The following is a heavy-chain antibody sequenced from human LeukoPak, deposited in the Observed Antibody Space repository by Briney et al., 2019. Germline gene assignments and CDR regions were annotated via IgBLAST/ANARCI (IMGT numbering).Heavy chain of an antibody. D-gene: IGHD6-19*01. Sequence: GGSLRLSCAASGFTFRTYSIIWVRQAPGKGLEWVSHVGGSGSFIYYADSAKGRFTISRDNAKNSLYLQMNSLRAEDTAVYYCATATGGWIDYWGQGTLVTVSS. CDR2: VGGSGSFI. V-gene: IGHV3-48*01. CDR1: GFTFRTYS. CDR3: ATATGGWIDY. J-gene: IGHJ4*02.